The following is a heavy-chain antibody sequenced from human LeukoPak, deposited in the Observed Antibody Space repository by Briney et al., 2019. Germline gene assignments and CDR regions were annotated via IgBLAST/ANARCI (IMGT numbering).Heavy chain of an antibody. D-gene: IGHD5-12*01. CDR2: IRSSSET. V-gene: IGHV3-48*01. CDR3: ARDAGNSGYGCDL. Sequence: GGSLRLSCAASGFIFSQYSMNWVRQAPGRGLEWVSHIRSSSETFYADSVKGRLTISRDNARNSLYLQMNNLRGEDTAIYYCARDAGNSGYGCDLWGQGTLVTVSS. J-gene: IGHJ5*02. CDR1: GFIFSQYS.